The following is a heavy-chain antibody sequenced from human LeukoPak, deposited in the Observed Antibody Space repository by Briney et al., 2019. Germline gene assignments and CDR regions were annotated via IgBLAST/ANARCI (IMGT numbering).Heavy chain of an antibody. CDR2: IRYDGSNK. Sequence: GGSLRLSCAASGFTFSSYEMNWVRQAPGKGLEWVAFIRYDGSNKYYADSVKGRFTISRDNSKNTLYLQMNSLRSEDTAVYYCARGLGYCSGGSCYWGQGTLVTVSS. J-gene: IGHJ4*02. D-gene: IGHD2-15*01. CDR3: ARGLGYCSGGSCY. V-gene: IGHV3-30*02. CDR1: GFTFSSYE.